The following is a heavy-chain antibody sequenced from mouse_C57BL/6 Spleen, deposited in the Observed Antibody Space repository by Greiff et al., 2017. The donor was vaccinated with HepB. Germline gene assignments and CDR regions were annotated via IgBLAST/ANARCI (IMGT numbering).Heavy chain of an antibody. J-gene: IGHJ3*01. CDR1: GFTFSDYG. CDR3: ARGYYGTWFAY. V-gene: IGHV5-17*01. D-gene: IGHD1-1*01. CDR2: ISSGSSTI. Sequence: EVKLQESGGGLVKPGGSLKLSCAASGFTFSDYGMHWVRQAPEKGLEWVAYISSGSSTIYYADTVKGRFTISRDNAKNTLFLQMTSLRSEDTAMYYCARGYYGTWFAYWGQGTLVTVSA.